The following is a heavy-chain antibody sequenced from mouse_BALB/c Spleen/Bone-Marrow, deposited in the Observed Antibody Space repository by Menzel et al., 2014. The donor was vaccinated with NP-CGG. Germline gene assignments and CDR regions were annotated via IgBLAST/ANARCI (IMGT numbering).Heavy chain of an antibody. CDR1: EYEFPSHD. J-gene: IGHJ4*01. CDR2: INSDGGIT. CDR3: ARHGFYYAMDY. Sequence: EVQLQQSGGGLVQPGESLKLSCESNEYEFPSHDMSWVRKTPEKRLELVAAINSDGGITNYPDTMERRFTISRDNTKKTLYLQMSSLRSEDTALYYCARHGFYYAMDYWGQGTSVTVSS. V-gene: IGHV5-2*01.